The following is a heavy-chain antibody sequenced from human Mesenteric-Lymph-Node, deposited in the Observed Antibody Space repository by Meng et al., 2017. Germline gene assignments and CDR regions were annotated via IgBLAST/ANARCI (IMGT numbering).Heavy chain of an antibody. D-gene: IGHD6-13*01. CDR1: GGSFSGYY. Sequence: QVRLQGWGEGLLKPSGTLPLTCAVYGGSFSGYYWSWIRQPAGKGLEWIGRIYTSGSTNYNPSLKSRVTMSVDTSKNQFSLKLSSVTAADTAVYYCARDLGGGSSWYWGQGTLVTVSS. J-gene: IGHJ4*02. CDR3: ARDLGGGSSWY. V-gene: IGHV4-59*10. CDR2: IYTSGST.